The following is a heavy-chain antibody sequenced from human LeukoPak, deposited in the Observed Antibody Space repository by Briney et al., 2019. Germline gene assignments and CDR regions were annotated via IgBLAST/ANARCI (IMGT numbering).Heavy chain of an antibody. CDR3: ARHPNPGQYDSSVWLDY. Sequence: SETLSLTCTVSSGSISSSSYYWGWIRQPPGKGLEWIGSIYYSGSTYYNPSLKSRVTISVDTSKNQFSLKLSSVTAADTAVYYCARHPNPGQYDSSVWLDYWGQGTLVTVSS. CDR2: IYYSGST. CDR1: SGSISSSSYY. D-gene: IGHD3-22*01. V-gene: IGHV4-39*01. J-gene: IGHJ4*02.